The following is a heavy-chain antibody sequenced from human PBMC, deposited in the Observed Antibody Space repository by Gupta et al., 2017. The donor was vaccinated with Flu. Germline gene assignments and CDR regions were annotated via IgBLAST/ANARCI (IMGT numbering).Heavy chain of an antibody. V-gene: IGHV4-38-2*01. Sequence: QVQLQVSLPALVRPSLTLSLPCAVSRYPISSGYSWGWIRQPPGKGLEWIGSIYHSGSIYYNPALKSRVTISVDTSKNQFSLKLSSVTAADTAVYYCAADGDYDSYYFDYGGQGTLVTVSS. CDR1: RYPISSGYS. CDR3: AADGDYDSYYFDY. CDR2: IYHSGSI. D-gene: IGHD4-17*01. J-gene: IGHJ4*02.